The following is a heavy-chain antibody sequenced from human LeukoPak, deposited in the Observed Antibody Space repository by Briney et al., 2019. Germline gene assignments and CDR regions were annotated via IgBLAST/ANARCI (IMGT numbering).Heavy chain of an antibody. J-gene: IGHJ4*02. CDR2: IKQDGREK. CDR3: ARAVGSSWPQKPLEN. CDR1: GFTFGDYA. V-gene: IGHV3-7*04. D-gene: IGHD6-13*01. Sequence: PGRSLRLSCTVSGFTFGDYAMSWVRQAPGKGLEWVANIKQDGREKYYVDSVKGRFTISRDNAKNSLYLQMNSLRAEDTAVYYCARAVGSSWPQKPLENWGQGTLVTVSS.